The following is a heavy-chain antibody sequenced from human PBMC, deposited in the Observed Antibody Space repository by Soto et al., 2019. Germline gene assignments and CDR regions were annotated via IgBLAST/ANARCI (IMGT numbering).Heavy chain of an antibody. CDR1: GGSISSGDYY. CDR3: ARGGSGDIVVVAAIDY. V-gene: IGHV4-31*03. D-gene: IGHD2-15*01. J-gene: IGHJ4*02. Sequence: QVQLQESGPGLVKPSQTLSLTCSVSGGSISSGDYYWSWVRQHPGKGLEWIGYIFYSGSTYYNPSLKSRVTISVHTSKNQCSLKLSSVTAADTAVYYCARGGSGDIVVVAAIDYWGQGTLVTVSS. CDR2: IFYSGST.